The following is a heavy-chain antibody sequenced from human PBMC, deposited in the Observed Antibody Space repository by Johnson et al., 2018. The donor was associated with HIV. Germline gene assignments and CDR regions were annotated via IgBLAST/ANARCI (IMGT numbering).Heavy chain of an antibody. CDR3: AKERRAPRAFDI. CDR2: ISYDGGDK. V-gene: IGHV3-30*18. Sequence: QMQLVESGGGVVQPGRSLRLSCAASGFTFSSYAMHWVRQAPGKGLEWVAVISYDGGDKYYADSVKGRFTISRDNSKSTLYLQMNSLRPEDTAGYYCAKERRAPRAFDIWGQGTMVTVSS. CDR1: GFTFSSYA. J-gene: IGHJ3*02.